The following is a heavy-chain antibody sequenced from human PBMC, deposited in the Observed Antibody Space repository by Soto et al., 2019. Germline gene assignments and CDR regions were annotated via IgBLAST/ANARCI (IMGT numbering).Heavy chain of an antibody. CDR3: ARDIANCFDP. CDR1: GGTFSSYA. Sequence: GASVKVSCKASGGTFSSYAISWVRQAPGQGLEWMGGIIPIFGTANYAQKFQGRVTITADESTSTAYMELSSLRSEDTAVYYCARDIANCFDPWGQGTLVTVSS. V-gene: IGHV1-69*13. D-gene: IGHD6-13*01. CDR2: IIPIFGTA. J-gene: IGHJ5*02.